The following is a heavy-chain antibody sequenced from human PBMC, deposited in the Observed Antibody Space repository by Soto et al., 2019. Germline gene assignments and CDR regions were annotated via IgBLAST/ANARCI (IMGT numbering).Heavy chain of an antibody. CDR3: AHKGYGDYPLDY. D-gene: IGHD4-17*01. CDR1: GFSLSTSGVG. Sequence: QITLKESGPTLVKPTQTLTLTCTFSGFSLSTSGVGVGWIRQPPGKALEWLAVIYCGDSKHYRPSLESKLTITKDTSKNQVVLTMTNMDPADTATYRRAHKGYGDYPLDYWGQGTLGTVSS. J-gene: IGHJ4*02. V-gene: IGHV2-5*02. CDR2: IYCGDSK.